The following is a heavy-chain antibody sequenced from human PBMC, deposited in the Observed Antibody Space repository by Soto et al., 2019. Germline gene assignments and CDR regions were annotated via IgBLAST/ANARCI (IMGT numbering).Heavy chain of an antibody. Sequence: GRVTITSDTSASTAYMELSSLRSEDTAVYYCARVLHSGRTYYFDYWGQGTLVTVSS. D-gene: IGHD1-26*01. V-gene: IGHV1-3*01. CDR3: ARVLHSGRTYYFDY. J-gene: IGHJ4*02.